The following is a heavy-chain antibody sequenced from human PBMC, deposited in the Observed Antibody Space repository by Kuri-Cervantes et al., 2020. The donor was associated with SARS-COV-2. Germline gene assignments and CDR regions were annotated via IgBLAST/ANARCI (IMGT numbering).Heavy chain of an antibody. Sequence: ASVKVSCKASGYTFTSYAMSWVRQAPGQGLDWMGWINTNTGNPTYAQGFTGRFVFSLDTSVSTAYLQISSLKAEDTAVYYCASLFWSGYYTEGNWFDPWGQGTLVTVSS. CDR2: INTNTGNP. CDR1: GYTFTSYA. CDR3: ASLFWSGYYTEGNWFDP. D-gene: IGHD3-3*01. V-gene: IGHV7-4-1*02. J-gene: IGHJ5*02.